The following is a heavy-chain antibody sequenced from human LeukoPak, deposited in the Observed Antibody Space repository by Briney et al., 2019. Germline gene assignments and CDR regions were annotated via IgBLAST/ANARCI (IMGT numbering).Heavy chain of an antibody. V-gene: IGHV4-61*02. J-gene: IGHJ3*02. CDR3: ARVRRVVVITLTSGAFDI. CDR1: GGSISSGSYY. D-gene: IGHD3-22*01. Sequence: PPETLSLTCTVSGGSISSGSYYWRWIRQPAGKGVEWIGRIYSSGSTNYNPSLKSRVTISVDTSKNQFSLNLSSVTAADTAVYYCARVRRVVVITLTSGAFDIWGQGTMVTVSS. CDR2: IYSSGST.